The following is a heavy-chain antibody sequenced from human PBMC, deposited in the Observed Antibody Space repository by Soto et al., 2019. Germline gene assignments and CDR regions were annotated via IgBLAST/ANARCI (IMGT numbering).Heavy chain of an antibody. Sequence: ASVKVSCKASGGTFSSYTISWVRQAPGQGLEWMGWISAYNGNTNYAQKLQGRVTMTTDTSTSTAYMELRSLRSDDTAVYYCARVATINPYYYMDVWGKGTTVTVSS. J-gene: IGHJ6*03. V-gene: IGHV1-18*01. CDR2: ISAYNGNT. CDR1: GGTFSSYT. CDR3: ARVATINPYYYMDV. D-gene: IGHD5-12*01.